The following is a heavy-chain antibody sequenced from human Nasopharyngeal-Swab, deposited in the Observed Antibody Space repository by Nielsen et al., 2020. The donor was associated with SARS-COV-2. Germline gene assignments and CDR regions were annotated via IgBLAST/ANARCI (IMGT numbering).Heavy chain of an antibody. CDR3: ARFGGSSWYGYYFDY. CDR2: INHSGST. Sequence: SETLSLTCAVYGGSFSGYYWSWIRQPPGKGLEWIGEINHSGSTNYNPSLKSRVTISVDTSKNQFSLKLSSVSAADTAVYYCARFGGSSWYGYYFDYWGQGTLVTVSS. V-gene: IGHV4-34*01. D-gene: IGHD6-13*01. CDR1: GGSFSGYY. J-gene: IGHJ4*02.